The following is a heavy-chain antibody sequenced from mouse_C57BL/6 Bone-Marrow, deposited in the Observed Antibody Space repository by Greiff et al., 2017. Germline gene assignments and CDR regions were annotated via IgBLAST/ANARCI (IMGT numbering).Heavy chain of an antibody. V-gene: IGHV1-59*01. CDR3: ARWRGYGSSYDYYAMDY. J-gene: IGHJ4*01. Sequence: QVQLQQPGAELVRPGTSVKLSCKASGYTFTSYWMHWVKQRPGQGLERIGVIDPSDSYTNYNQKFKGKATLTVATSSSTAYMQLSSLTSEDSAVYYCARWRGYGSSYDYYAMDYWGQGTSVTVSS. D-gene: IGHD1-1*01. CDR1: GYTFTSYW. CDR2: IDPSDSYT.